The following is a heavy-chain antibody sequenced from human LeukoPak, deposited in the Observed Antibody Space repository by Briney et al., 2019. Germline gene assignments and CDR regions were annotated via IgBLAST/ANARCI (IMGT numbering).Heavy chain of an antibody. D-gene: IGHD6-6*01. CDR1: GFTFSRYS. V-gene: IGHV3-64*01. CDR3: ARTSIAAREADY. Sequence: GGSLRLSCAAAGFTFSRYSMHWVRQAPGKGLEYVSAISTNVGSTYYAKSVKVRFTISRDNSKNTLYLQMGRLRAEDMAVYYCARTSIAAREADYWGQGTLVTVSS. J-gene: IGHJ4*02. CDR2: ISTNVGST.